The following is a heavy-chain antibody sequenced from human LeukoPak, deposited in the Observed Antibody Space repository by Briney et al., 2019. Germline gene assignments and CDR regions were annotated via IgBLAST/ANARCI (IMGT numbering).Heavy chain of an antibody. CDR2: INHSGST. J-gene: IGHJ5*02. CDR1: GGSFSGYY. V-gene: IGHV4-34*01. D-gene: IGHD2-21*02. CDR3: ARDNSGDYGFFRRFDP. Sequence: SETLSLTCAVYGGSFSGYYWSWIRQPPGKGLEWIGEINHSGSTNYNPSLKSRVTISVDTSKNQFSLKLSSVTAADTAVYYCARDNSGDYGFFRRFDPWGQGTLVTVSS.